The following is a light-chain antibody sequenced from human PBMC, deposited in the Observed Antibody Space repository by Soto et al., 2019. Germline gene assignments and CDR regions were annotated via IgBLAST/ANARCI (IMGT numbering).Light chain of an antibody. V-gene: IGKV1-27*01. CDR2: AAS. CDR1: QGIRNF. Sequence: DIQMTQSPTSLSASVGDRVTITCRASQGIRNFVAWYQQKPGKAPKLLIYAASTLQSGVPSQFSGSGSGTDFTPTINSLQPEDVATYSCQKYSSVPVFGPGTKVEIK. J-gene: IGKJ3*01. CDR3: QKYSSVPV.